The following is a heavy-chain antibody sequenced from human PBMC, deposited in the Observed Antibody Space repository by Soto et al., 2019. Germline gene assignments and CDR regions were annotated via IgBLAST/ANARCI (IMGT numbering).Heavy chain of an antibody. V-gene: IGHV3-23*01. D-gene: IGHD6-13*01. J-gene: IGHJ4*02. CDR2: ISGSGGST. Sequence: GGSLRLSCSASGFSFSNYWMAWVRQAPGKGLEWVSAISGSGGSTYYADSVKGRFTISRDNSKNTLYLQMNSLRAEDTAVYYCAKENGYSSSWFEFDYWGQGTLVTSPQ. CDR3: AKENGYSSSWFEFDY. CDR1: GFSFSNYW.